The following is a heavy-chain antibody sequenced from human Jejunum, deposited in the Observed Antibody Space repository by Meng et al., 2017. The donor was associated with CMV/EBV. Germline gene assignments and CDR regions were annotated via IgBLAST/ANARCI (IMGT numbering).Heavy chain of an antibody. V-gene: IGHV3-23*03. Sequence: LKISCAASGFSFSLYAMTWVRQAPGKGLEWVSHINSGGSITKYADSVKGRFTISRDNSKDSVDLQMNSLRAEDTAVYYCARLSDSWGQGTLVTVSS. D-gene: IGHD2-15*01. CDR3: ARLSDS. CDR2: INSGGSIT. J-gene: IGHJ4*02. CDR1: GFSFSLYA.